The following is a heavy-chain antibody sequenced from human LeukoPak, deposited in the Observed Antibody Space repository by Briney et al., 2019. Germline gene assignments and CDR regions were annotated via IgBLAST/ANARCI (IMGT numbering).Heavy chain of an antibody. J-gene: IGHJ4*02. Sequence: PGGTLRPSCAASGFTFRRYGMSWVRQAPEKGLEWVSAISGSGSSTYYGDSVKGRFSISRDNANNSVYLQMNNLRAEDTAVYYCAAVIDYWGQGTLVTVSS. V-gene: IGHV3-23*01. CDR1: GFTFRRYG. CDR3: AAVIDY. CDR2: ISGSGSST.